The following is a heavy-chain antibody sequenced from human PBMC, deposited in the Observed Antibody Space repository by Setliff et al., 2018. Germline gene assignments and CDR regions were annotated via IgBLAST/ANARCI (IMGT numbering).Heavy chain of an antibody. D-gene: IGHD2-15*01. Sequence: LRLSCPTSGFTFDDYAMHWVRQAPGKGLEWVSLISWDGTRTNYVDSLKGRVTISRDNSKNSLFLQMNSLRVEDTALYYCVKDTGNGGNTGLDYWGQGTLVTVSS. CDR1: GFTFDDYA. V-gene: IGHV3-43D*04. J-gene: IGHJ4*02. CDR3: VKDTGNGGNTGLDY. CDR2: ISWDGTRT.